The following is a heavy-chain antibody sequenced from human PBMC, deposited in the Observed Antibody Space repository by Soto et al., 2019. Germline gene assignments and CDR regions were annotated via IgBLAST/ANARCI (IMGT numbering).Heavy chain of an antibody. CDR1: GYTFTSYG. Sequence: QVQLVQSGAEVKKPGASVKVSCKASGYTFTSYGISWVRQAPGQGLEWMGWISAYNGNTNYAQKLQGRVTMTTDTSTSTAYMELRSLSSDDTAVYYCARDPGVTMVRERDGMDVWGQGTTVTVSS. CDR3: ARDPGVTMVRERDGMDV. J-gene: IGHJ6*02. V-gene: IGHV1-18*01. D-gene: IGHD3-10*01. CDR2: ISAYNGNT.